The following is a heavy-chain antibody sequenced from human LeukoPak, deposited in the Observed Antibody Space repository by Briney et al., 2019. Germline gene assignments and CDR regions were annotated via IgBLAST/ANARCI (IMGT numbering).Heavy chain of an antibody. CDR2: ISWNSGSI. D-gene: IGHD3-10*01. J-gene: IGHJ4*02. V-gene: IGHV3-9*01. CDR3: ARDGGRYSTDY. Sequence: GGSLRLSCAASGFTFDDYAMHWVRQAPGKGLEWVSGISWNSGSIGYADSVKGRFTISRDNAKNSLYLQMNSLRAEDTALYYCARDGGRYSTDYWGQGTLVAVSS. CDR1: GFTFDDYA.